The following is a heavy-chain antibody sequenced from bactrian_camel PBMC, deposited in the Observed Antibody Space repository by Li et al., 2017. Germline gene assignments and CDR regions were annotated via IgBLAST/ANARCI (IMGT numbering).Heavy chain of an antibody. Sequence: VQLVESGGGLVQPGGSLRLSCAASGFTVGRYAMSWFRQAPGKGREGVAGLHKSGSSTSYALSVKGRFTISRDNAKNTLYLQMNSLKPEDTAMYYCAAGQGVGWCLDVIRTGAEPDFDYWGQGTQVTVS. CDR2: LHKSGSST. D-gene: IGHD5*01. CDR3: AAGQGVGWCLDVIRTGAEPDFDY. J-gene: IGHJ6*01. V-gene: IGHV3S42*01. CDR1: GFTVGRYA.